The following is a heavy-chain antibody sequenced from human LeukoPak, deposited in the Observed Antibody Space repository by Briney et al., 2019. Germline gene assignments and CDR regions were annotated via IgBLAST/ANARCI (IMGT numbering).Heavy chain of an antibody. Sequence: WGSLRLSCAGSGFTFSSYSMNWVRQAPRKGLEWVSYISSSSSTIYYADSVKGRFTISRGNAKNSLYLQMDSLRDKDTAVYYCARSPHSYCSSTSCWCEYWYFDLWGRGTLVTVSS. V-gene: IGHV3-48*02. CDR1: GFTFSSYS. CDR2: ISSSSSTI. J-gene: IGHJ2*01. D-gene: IGHD2-2*01. CDR3: ARSPHSYCSSTSCWCEYWYFDL.